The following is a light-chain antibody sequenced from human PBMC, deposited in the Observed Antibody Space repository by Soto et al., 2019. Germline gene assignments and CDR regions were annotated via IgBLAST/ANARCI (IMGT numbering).Light chain of an antibody. CDR1: LHLNDC. Sequence: DIQLTQSPSSLSASVGDRITITCQASLHLNDCVNWYQQKPGKAPKLLVYDASTLETGVPLRFSGSGSGREFTVTISGLQPEDVATYYCQQYDSLFSFGPGTKVEI. CDR2: DAS. V-gene: IGKV1-33*01. CDR3: QQYDSLFS. J-gene: IGKJ3*01.